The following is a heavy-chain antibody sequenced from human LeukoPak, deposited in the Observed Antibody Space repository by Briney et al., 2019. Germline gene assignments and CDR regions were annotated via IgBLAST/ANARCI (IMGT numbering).Heavy chain of an antibody. CDR1: GFTFNDYY. CDR2: INIGGTNT. J-gene: IGHJ4*02. D-gene: IGHD2-15*01. Sequence: GGSLRLSCAASGFTFNDYYMSWIRQAPGKGLEWLSYINIGGTNTHYADSVKGRFTISRDNAKNTLYLQMNSLRAEDTAVYYCAKDLCSGGSCYAAPRNYFDYWGQGTLVTVSS. V-gene: IGHV3-11*04. CDR3: AKDLCSGGSCYAAPRNYFDY.